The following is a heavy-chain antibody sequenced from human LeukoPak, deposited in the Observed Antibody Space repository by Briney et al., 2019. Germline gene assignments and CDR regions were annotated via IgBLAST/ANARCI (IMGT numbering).Heavy chain of an antibody. J-gene: IGHJ6*02. CDR3: AKVSGRILIWPQPFGDGMDV. V-gene: IGHV3-23*01. D-gene: IGHD3-10*01. Sequence: GGSLRLSCAASGFTVSSNYMNWVRQAPGKGLECVSAISGSGGDSYYAASVKGRFTISRDNSKNTLYLQMNSLRVEDTAVYYCAKVSGRILIWPQPFGDGMDVWGQGTTVTVSS. CDR1: GFTVSSNY. CDR2: ISGSGGDS.